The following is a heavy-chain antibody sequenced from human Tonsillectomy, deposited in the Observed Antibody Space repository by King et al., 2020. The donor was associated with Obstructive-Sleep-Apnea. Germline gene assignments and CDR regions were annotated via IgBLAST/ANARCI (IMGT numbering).Heavy chain of an antibody. Sequence: QLVQSGTEVKKPGASVKVSCKASGYTFSYYGISWVRQAPGQGLEWMGWISAYNGDTNYAQKFQGRVTMTTDKSTSTAYMELRSLRSDDTAVDYCARGKNEDYDFWRATVYFYYAMDVWGQGTTVTVSS. V-gene: IGHV1-18*04. J-gene: IGHJ6*02. CDR3: ARGKNEDYDFWRATVYFYYAMDV. CDR1: GYTFSYYG. D-gene: IGHD3-3*01. CDR2: ISAYNGDT.